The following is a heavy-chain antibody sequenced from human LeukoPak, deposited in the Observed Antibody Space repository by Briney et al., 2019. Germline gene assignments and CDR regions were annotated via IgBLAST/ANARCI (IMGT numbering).Heavy chain of an antibody. CDR3: ARPFIETPSLGALDY. J-gene: IGHJ4*02. D-gene: IGHD4-23*01. CDR2: INPNRGGT. CDR1: GYTFNDKY. Sequence: ASMKVSFKASGYTFNDKYLHWVRQAPGQGLEWMGWINPNRGGTNYAQNLQGRVTMTRDTSISTAYMELSRLRSDDTAVYYCARPFIETPSLGALDYWGQGTLVTVSS. V-gene: IGHV1-2*02.